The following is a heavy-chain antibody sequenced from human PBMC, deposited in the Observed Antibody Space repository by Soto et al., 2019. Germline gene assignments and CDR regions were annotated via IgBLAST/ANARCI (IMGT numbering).Heavy chain of an antibody. D-gene: IGHD2-15*01. Sequence: QVQLVQSGAEVKKPGASVKASCKASGYTFASYGFSWVRQAPGQGREWMGRVSAYNGNTNYAQKLHGRVTLTTNTCTSRAYMELRSLRSGDTAVYYWARGNRIGAFDIWRQGTMVTVSS. CDR3: ARGNRIGAFDI. J-gene: IGHJ3*02. V-gene: IGHV1-18*01. CDR2: VSAYNGNT. CDR1: GYTFASYG.